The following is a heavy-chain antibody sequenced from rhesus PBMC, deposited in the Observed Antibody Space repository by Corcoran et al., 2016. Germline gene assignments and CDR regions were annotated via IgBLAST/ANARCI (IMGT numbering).Heavy chain of an antibody. J-gene: IGHJ4*01. CDR1: GFTFGDYG. V-gene: IGHV3-183*02. CDR2: ISATGKTV. Sequence: EVQLVESGGGLVQPGGSLRLSCAASGFTFGDYGIHWVRQAPGKGLEGFESISATGKTVYDADSGKGRFTVSRDNAKNSVSLQMSSLKAEDTAVYYCTRDRVGFDYWGQGVLVTISS. CDR3: TRDRVGFDY. D-gene: IGHD2-15*01.